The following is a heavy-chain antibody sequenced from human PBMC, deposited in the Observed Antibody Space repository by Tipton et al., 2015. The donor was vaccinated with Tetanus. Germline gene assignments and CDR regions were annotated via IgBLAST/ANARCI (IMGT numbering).Heavy chain of an antibody. CDR3: AKDQGVVVPAVSYYFDY. D-gene: IGHD2-2*01. J-gene: IGHJ4*02. Sequence: QLVQSGGGVVQPGRSLRLSCAASGFTFSSYGMHWVRQAPGKGLEWVAVISYDGSNKYYADSVKGRFTISRDNSKNTLYLQMNSLRAEDTAVYYCAKDQGVVVPAVSYYFDYWGQGTLVTVSS. CDR1: GFTFSSYG. CDR2: ISYDGSNK. V-gene: IGHV3-30*18.